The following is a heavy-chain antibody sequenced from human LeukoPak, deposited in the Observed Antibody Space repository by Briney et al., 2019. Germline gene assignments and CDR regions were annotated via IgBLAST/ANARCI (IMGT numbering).Heavy chain of an antibody. CDR3: ARDRLSIGSEWLATNFDY. CDR2: INPNSGGT. Sequence: ASVKVSCKASGYTFTGYYMHWVRQAPGQGLEGMGWINPNSGGTNYAQKSQGRVTMTRDTSISTAYMELSRLRSDDTAVYYCARDRLSIGSEWLATNFDYWGQGTLVTVSS. D-gene: IGHD6-19*01. J-gene: IGHJ4*02. CDR1: GYTFTGYY. V-gene: IGHV1-2*02.